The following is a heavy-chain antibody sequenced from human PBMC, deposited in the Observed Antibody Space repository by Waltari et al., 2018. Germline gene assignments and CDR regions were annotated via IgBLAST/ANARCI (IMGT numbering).Heavy chain of an antibody. CDR1: GGSFSGYY. J-gene: IGHJ5*02. Sequence: QVQLQQLGAGLLKPSETLSLTCAVYGGSFSGYYWSWIRQPPGKGLEWIGEINHSGRPNDTPSLRGRVTISVDPSKNQFSLKLSSVTAADTAVYYWARGYRFLEWLPAANWFDPWGQGTLVTVSS. CDR3: ARGYRFLEWLPAANWFDP. D-gene: IGHD3-3*01. V-gene: IGHV4-34*01. CDR2: INHSGRP.